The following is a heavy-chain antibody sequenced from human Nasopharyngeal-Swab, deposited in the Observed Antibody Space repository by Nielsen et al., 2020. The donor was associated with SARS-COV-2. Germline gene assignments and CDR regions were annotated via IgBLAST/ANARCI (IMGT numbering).Heavy chain of an antibody. V-gene: IGHV3-74*01. CDR2: INTDASRT. CDR3: TRVDVHDAFDM. D-gene: IGHD3-16*01. CDR1: GFTLSNYW. Sequence: GESLKISCAASGFTLSNYWIHWVSQTPGKGLLWVSRINTDASRTSYADSVKGRFTISRDNAKNTVYLQMNSLRGEDTAVYYCTRVDVHDAFDMWGQGTMVTVSS. J-gene: IGHJ3*02.